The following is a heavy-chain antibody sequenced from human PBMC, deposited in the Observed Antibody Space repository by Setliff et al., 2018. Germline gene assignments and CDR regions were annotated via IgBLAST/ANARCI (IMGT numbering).Heavy chain of an antibody. CDR2: MNPNSGNT. V-gene: IGHV1-8*03. J-gene: IGHJ3*01. D-gene: IGHD3-16*01. CDR1: GYTFTSYD. Sequence: ASVKVSCKASGYTFTSYDINWVRQATGQGLEWMGWMNPNSGNTGYAQKFQGRVTIARNTSISTAYMELSSLRSEDTAVYFCARSDHLVVDGFDVWGQGTMVTVSS. CDR3: ARSDHLVVDGFDV.